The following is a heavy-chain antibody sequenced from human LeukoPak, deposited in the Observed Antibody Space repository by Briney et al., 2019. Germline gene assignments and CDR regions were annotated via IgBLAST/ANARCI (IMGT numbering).Heavy chain of an antibody. CDR1: GFTFSNAW. D-gene: IGHD3-10*01. V-gene: IGHV3-15*01. CDR3: TTGSDREYYYGSGSYLGY. Sequence: NPGGSLRLSCAASGFTFSNAWMSWVRQAPGKGLEWVGRIKSKTDGGTTDYAAPVKGRFTISRDDSKNTLYLQMNSLKTEDTAVYYCTTGSDREYYYGSGSYLGYWGQGTLVTVSS. J-gene: IGHJ4*02. CDR2: IKSKTDGGTT.